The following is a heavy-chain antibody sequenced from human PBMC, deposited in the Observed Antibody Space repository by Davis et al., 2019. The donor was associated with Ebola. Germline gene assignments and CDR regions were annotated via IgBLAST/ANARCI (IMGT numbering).Heavy chain of an antibody. CDR2: ISWDSGSI. CDR1: GFTFDDYA. D-gene: IGHD3-10*01. V-gene: IGHV3-9*01. J-gene: IGHJ6*02. Sequence: SLKISCAASGFTFDDYAMHWVRQAPGTGLEWVSGISWDSGSIGYADSVKGRFTISRDNAKNSLYLQMNSLRAEDTALYYCAKDISAVTMVRGVPDYYYYYGMDVWGQGTTVTVSS. CDR3: AKDISAVTMVRGVPDYYYYYGMDV.